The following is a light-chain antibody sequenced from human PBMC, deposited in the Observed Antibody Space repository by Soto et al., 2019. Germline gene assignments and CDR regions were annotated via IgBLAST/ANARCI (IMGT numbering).Light chain of an antibody. V-gene: IGKV1-13*02. CDR2: DVS. Sequence: AIQLTLSPSSLSASVGDRLTITCRASQEIRGALAWYQQKPGKPPKLLIFDVSSLQSGVPSRFSGSGSGTDFTLTISSLQPEDFATYYCQQFNTYPITFGQGTRLEIQ. CDR1: QEIRGA. CDR3: QQFNTYPIT. J-gene: IGKJ5*01.